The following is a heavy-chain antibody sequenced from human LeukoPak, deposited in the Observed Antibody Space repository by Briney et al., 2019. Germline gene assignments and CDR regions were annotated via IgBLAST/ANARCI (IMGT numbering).Heavy chain of an antibody. CDR1: GYSISSGYY. Sequence: PSETLSLTCAVSGYSISSGYYWGWIRQPPGKGLEWIGIIYHSGSTYYNPSLKSRVTISVDTSKNQFSLRVTSVTAADTAVYYCARVRGSGSSYYYYYYMDVWGKGTTVTVSS. V-gene: IGHV4-38-2*01. D-gene: IGHD3-10*01. CDR3: ARVRGSGSSYYYYYYMDV. J-gene: IGHJ6*03. CDR2: IYHSGST.